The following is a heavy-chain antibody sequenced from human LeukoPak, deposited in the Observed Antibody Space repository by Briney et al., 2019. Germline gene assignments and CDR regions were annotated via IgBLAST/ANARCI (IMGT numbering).Heavy chain of an antibody. CDR3: ARSHYNWVPDY. V-gene: IGHV4-59*01. D-gene: IGHD1-20*01. CDR1: GGSISSYY. J-gene: IGHJ4*02. CDR2: IYYSGST. Sequence: SETLSLTCTVSGGSISSYYWSWIRQSPGKGLEWIGYIYYSGSTNYNPSLKSPVTISVDTSKNQFSLKLGSVTAADTAVYYCARSHYNWVPDYWGQGTLVTVSS.